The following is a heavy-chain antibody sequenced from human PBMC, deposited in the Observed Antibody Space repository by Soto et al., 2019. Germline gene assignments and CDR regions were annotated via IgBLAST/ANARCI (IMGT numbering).Heavy chain of an antibody. Sequence: SETLSLTCAVSGGSISSGGYSWSWIRQPPGKCLEWIGYIYPGGTTYYNPSLKSRATLSVDRAKSQFSLNLSSVTAADTAVYFCARVWFGSFDYWGQGAPVTVYS. D-gene: IGHD3-10*01. CDR2: IYPGGTT. V-gene: IGHV4-30-2*01. J-gene: IGHJ4*02. CDR3: ARVWFGSFDY. CDR1: GGSISSGGYS.